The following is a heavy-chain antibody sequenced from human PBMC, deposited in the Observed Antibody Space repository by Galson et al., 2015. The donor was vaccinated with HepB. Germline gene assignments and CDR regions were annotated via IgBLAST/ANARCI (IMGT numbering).Heavy chain of an antibody. CDR3: ARQRAGGPARYDY. D-gene: IGHD4-23*01. V-gene: IGHV4-61*01. J-gene: IGHJ4*02. CDR1: GGSVSSGSYY. Sequence: SETLSLTCTVSGGSVSSGSYYWSWIRQPPGKGLEWIGYIYYSGSTNYNPSLKSRVTISVDTSKNQFSLKLSSVTAADTAVYYCARQRAGGPARYDYWGQGTLVTVSS. CDR2: IYYSGST.